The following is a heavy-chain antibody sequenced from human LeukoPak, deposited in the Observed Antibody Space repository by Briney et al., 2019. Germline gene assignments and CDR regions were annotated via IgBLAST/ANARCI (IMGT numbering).Heavy chain of an antibody. V-gene: IGHV4-34*01. J-gene: IGHJ4*02. CDR1: GGSFTGYY. Sequence: PSETLSLTCAVYGGSFTGYYWSWIRQPPGKGLEWIGEINHSGSTNYNPSLKSRVTISVDTSKNQFSLKLSSVTAADTAVYYCARGRGAATRAYWRQGTLVTVSS. CDR3: ARGRGAATRAY. D-gene: IGHD2-15*01. CDR2: INHSGST.